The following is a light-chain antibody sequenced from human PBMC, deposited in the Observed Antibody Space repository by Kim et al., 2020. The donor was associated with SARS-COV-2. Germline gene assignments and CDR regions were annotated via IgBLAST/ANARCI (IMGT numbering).Light chain of an antibody. J-gene: IGLJ7*01. CDR2: VNSDGSH. CDR1: SGHSSYA. CDR3: QTWDTGIRV. Sequence: QPVLTQSPSASASLGASVKVTCTLSSGHSSYAIAWHQQQPEKGPRYLMKVNSDGSHSKGGGIPDRFSASSSGAERYLTISSLQSEDEADYYCQTWDTGIRVFGGGTQLTVL. V-gene: IGLV4-69*01.